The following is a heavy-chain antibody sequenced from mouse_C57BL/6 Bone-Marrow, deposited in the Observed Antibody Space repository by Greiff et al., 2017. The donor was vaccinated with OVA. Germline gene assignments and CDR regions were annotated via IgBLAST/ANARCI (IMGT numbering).Heavy chain of an antibody. J-gene: IGHJ2*01. V-gene: IGHV5-4*01. CDR3: ARDIDP. CDR1: GFTFSSYA. CDR2: ISDGGSYT. Sequence: EVKLVESGGGLVKPGGSLKLSCAASGFTFSSYAMSWVRQTPEKRLEWVATISDGGSYTYYPDNVKGRFTISRDNAKNNLYLQMSHLKSEDTAMYYCARDIDPWGQGTTLTVSS. D-gene: IGHD2-12*01.